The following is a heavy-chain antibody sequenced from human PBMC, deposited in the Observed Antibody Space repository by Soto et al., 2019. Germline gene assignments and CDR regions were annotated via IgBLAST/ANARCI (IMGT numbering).Heavy chain of an antibody. V-gene: IGHV3-23*01. D-gene: IGHD4-4*01. CDR3: AKDLFDRTTICAFDI. Sequence: GGSLRLSCAASGFTFSGYAMSWVRQAPGKGLEWVSAISGSGGSTYYADSVKGRFTISRDNSKNTLYLQMNSLRAEDTAVYYCAKDLFDRTTICAFDIWGQGTMVTVSS. CDR1: GFTFSGYA. CDR2: ISGSGGST. J-gene: IGHJ3*02.